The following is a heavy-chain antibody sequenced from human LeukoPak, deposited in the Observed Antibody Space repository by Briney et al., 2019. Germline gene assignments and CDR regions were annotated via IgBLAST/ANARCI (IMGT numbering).Heavy chain of an antibody. D-gene: IGHD3-22*01. CDR1: GLTFSSYV. Sequence: PGGSLRLSCAASGLTFSSYVMSWVRQAPGKGLEWVSGISGSGDNTYYADSVKGRFTISRDNSKNTLYVQVNSLGTEDTAAYYCAKGSYYDSSGSFYFDYWGQGTLVTVSS. V-gene: IGHV3-23*01. J-gene: IGHJ4*02. CDR3: AKGSYYDSSGSFYFDY. CDR2: ISGSGDNT.